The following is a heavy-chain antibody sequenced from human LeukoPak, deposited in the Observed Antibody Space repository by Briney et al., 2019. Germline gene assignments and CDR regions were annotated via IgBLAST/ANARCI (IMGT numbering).Heavy chain of an antibody. J-gene: IGHJ6*03. D-gene: IGHD3-22*01. Sequence: SETLSLTCTVSGGSISSYYWSWIRQPAGKGLEWIGRIYTSGSTNYNPSLKSRVTMSVDTSKNQFSLKLSSVTAADTAVYYCARTLVVVRNYYYYMDVWGKGTTVTISS. CDR1: GGSISSYY. CDR2: IYTSGST. CDR3: ARTLVVVRNYYYYMDV. V-gene: IGHV4-4*07.